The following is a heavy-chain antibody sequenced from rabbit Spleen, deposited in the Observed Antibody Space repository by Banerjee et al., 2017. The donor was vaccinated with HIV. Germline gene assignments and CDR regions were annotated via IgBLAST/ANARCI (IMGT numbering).Heavy chain of an antibody. CDR2: IDPIFGSK. CDR1: GFDFSNYG. Sequence: QEQLVESGGGLVQPGGSLKLSCKASGFDFSNYGMSWVRQAPGKGLEWIGYIDPIFGSKYYANWVNGRFTISSHNAQNTLYLQLNSLTAADTATYFCVRGASGSGYYSLWGPGTLVTVS. CDR3: VRGASGSGYYSL. V-gene: IGHV1S47*01. D-gene: IGHD1-1*01. J-gene: IGHJ4*01.